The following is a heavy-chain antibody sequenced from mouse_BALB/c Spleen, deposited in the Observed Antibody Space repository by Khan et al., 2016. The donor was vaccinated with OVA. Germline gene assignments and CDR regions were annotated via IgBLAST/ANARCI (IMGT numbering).Heavy chain of an antibody. D-gene: IGHD1-2*01. CDR1: GFSLTGYG. Sequence: VQLQESGPGLVAPSQSLSITCTVSGFSLTGYGVNWVRQPPGKGLEWLGMIWSDGSTDYNSALKSRLNISKDNSKSQVFLKMNGLQTDDTARYYCARELRLGGFAYWGQGTLVNVSA. CDR2: IWSDGST. J-gene: IGHJ3*01. CDR3: ARELRLGGFAY. V-gene: IGHV2-6-7*01.